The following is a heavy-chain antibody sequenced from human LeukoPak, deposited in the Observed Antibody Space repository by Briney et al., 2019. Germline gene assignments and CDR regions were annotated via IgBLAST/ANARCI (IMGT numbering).Heavy chain of an antibody. CDR3: ARGLSDVY. V-gene: IGHV4-34*01. J-gene: IGHJ4*02. CDR1: GGSFSGYY. Sequence: SETLSLTCTVYGGSFSGYYWTWIRQPPGKGLEWIGEINHSGSTNYNPSLKSRVTISIDTSKNQFSLILSSVTAADTAVYYCARGLSDVYWGQGTLVTVSS. CDR2: INHSGST.